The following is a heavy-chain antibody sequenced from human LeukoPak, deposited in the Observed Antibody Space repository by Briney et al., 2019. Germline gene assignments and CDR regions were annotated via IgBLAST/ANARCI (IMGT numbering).Heavy chain of an antibody. CDR2: IYYSGST. CDR3: ARAGPLPRRVPAATRFGRGYYMDV. V-gene: IGHV4-39*01. J-gene: IGHJ6*03. Sequence: NSSETLSLTCTVSGGSISSSSYYWGWIRQPPGKGLEWIGSIYYSGSTYYNPSLKSRVTISVDTSKNQFSLKLSSVTAADTAVYYCARAGPLPRRVPAATRFGRGYYMDVWGKGTTVTVSS. D-gene: IGHD2-2*01. CDR1: GGSISSSSYY.